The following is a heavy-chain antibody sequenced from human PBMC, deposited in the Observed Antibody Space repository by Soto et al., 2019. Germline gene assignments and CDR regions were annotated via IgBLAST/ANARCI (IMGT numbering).Heavy chain of an antibody. CDR2: ILSDGIRK. CDR3: ARTSPSGTVATFDI. J-gene: IGHJ3*02. Sequence: QVQLVESGGGVVQPGRSLRLSCAASGFTFTTYAMHWLRQAPGKGLERVAVILSDGIRKYQVDSVRGRFTISRDNSKDMGDLQMNSLRAEDTALYYCARTSPSGTVATFDIWGQGTMVTVSA. CDR1: GFTFTTYA. V-gene: IGHV3-30*03. D-gene: IGHD5-12*01.